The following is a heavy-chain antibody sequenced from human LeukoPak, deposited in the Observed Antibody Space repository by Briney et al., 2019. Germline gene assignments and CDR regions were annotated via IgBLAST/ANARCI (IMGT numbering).Heavy chain of an antibody. Sequence: PSETLSLTCTVSGGSISSSSYYWGWIRQPPGKGLDWIASISYSGSTYCNPSLKSRVTISVDTSKNQFSLKLASVTAADTAVYYCARRVLGGVIGNYFDSWGQGTLVTVSS. J-gene: IGHJ4*02. V-gene: IGHV4-39*01. D-gene: IGHD3-16*02. CDR1: GGSISSSSYY. CDR3: ARRVLGGVIGNYFDS. CDR2: ISYSGST.